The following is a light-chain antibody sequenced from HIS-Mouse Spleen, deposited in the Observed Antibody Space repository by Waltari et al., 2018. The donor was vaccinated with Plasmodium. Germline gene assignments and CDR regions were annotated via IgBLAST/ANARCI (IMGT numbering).Light chain of an antibody. J-gene: IGLJ2*01. V-gene: IGLV3-1*01. CDR3: QAWDSSTAWV. CDR1: KLGDKY. Sequence: SYELTQPPSVSVSPGQTASITCSGAKLGDKYACWYPQKPGQSPVLVIYQDSKRPSGSPGRFSGSNSGNTATLTISGTQAMDEADYYCQAWDSSTAWVFGGGTKLTVL. CDR2: QDS.